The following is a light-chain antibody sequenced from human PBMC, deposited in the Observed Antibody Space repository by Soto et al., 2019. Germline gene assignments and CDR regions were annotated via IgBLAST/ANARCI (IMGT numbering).Light chain of an antibody. V-gene: IGKV1-5*03. CDR1: QTINSW. CDR3: QQYNEDGT. CDR2: KTS. Sequence: IQMTQSPATVSASVGARVNISCRASQTINSWLDWFQHKPGKATSLLIYKTSILHSGVPSRFRGTGSGTEFSLTISSLQPYDFATYYCQQYNEDGTFGQGTKGEIK. J-gene: IGKJ1*01.